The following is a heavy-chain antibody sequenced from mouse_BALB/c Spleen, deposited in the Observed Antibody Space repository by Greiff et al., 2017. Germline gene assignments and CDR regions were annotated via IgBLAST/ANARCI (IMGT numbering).Heavy chain of an antibody. CDR1: GFTFSSYG. J-gene: IGHJ2*01. CDR3: ASAKQGRGDYFDY. D-gene: IGHD4-1*01. Sequence: EVKLVESGGDLVKPGGSLNLSCAASGFTFSSYGLSWVRQTPDKRLEWVATISSGGSSTYYPDSVKGRFTISRDNAKNTLYLQMSSLKSEATAMYNCASAKQGRGDYFDYWGEGTTLTVAS. V-gene: IGHV5-6*01. CDR2: ISSGGSST.